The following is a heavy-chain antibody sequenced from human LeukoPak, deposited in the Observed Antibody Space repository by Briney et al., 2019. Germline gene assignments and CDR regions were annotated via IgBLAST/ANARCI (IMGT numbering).Heavy chain of an antibody. CDR2: IYTSGST. V-gene: IGHV4-4*07. Sequence: PSETLSLTCTVSGGSISSYYWSWIRQPAGKGLEWIGRIYTSGSTNYNPSLKSRVTMSVDTSKNQFSLKLSSVTAADTAVYYCARGGVYQLLWYFDLWGRGTLVTVSS. CDR1: GGSISSYY. CDR3: ARGGVYQLLWYFDL. J-gene: IGHJ2*01. D-gene: IGHD2-2*01.